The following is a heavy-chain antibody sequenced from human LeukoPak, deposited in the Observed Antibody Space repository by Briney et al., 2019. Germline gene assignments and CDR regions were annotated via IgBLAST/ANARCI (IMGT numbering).Heavy chain of an antibody. J-gene: IGHJ4*02. V-gene: IGHV1-69*05. Sequence: SVKVSCKASGGTFSSYTISWVRQAPGQGLEWMGRIIPIFGTANYAQKFQGRVTITTDESTSTAYMELSSLRSEDTAVYYCAADYYDSSGYYNWGQGTLVTVSS. CDR1: GGTFSSYT. CDR3: AADYYDSSGYYN. CDR2: IIPIFGTA. D-gene: IGHD3-22*01.